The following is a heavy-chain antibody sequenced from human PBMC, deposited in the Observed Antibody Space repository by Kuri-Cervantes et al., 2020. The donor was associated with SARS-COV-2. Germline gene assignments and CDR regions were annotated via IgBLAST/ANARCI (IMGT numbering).Heavy chain of an antibody. J-gene: IGHJ4*02. CDR3: ARMSRSNWELEDYFDY. CDR2: IDWDDYK. D-gene: IGHD1-26*01. V-gene: IGHV2-70*11. CDR1: VFSLRTSGMC. Sequence: SGLTLVHPQRPLTLNCNFPVFSLRTSGMCVSWIRQPPGKALEWLARIDWDDYKYYSTSLKTRLTISKDTSKNQVVLTMTNMDPVDTATYYCARMSRSNWELEDYFDYWGQGTLVTVSS.